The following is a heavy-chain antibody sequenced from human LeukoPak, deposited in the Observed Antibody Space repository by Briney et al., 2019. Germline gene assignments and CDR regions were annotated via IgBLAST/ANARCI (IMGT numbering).Heavy chain of an antibody. D-gene: IGHD6-25*01. CDR2: IDSTGAYT. CDR1: GFTFSSYA. V-gene: IGHV3-23*01. CDR3: AKGSAAGRPYYFDY. J-gene: IGHJ4*02. Sequence: GGSLRLSCAASGFTFSSYAMSWVRQAPGKGLEWVPAIDSTGAYTWYADSVKGRFTISKDSSKTILYLQMNSLRAEDAAVYFCAKGSAAGRPYYFDYWGQGTLVTVSS.